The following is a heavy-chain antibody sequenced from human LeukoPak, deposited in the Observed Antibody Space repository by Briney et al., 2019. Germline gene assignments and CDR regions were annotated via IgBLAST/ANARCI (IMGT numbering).Heavy chain of an antibody. J-gene: IGHJ4*02. Sequence: PSETLSLTCTVSGGSISSSSYYWGWNRQPPGKGLEWIGSIYYSGSTYYNPSLKSRVTISVDTSKNQFSLKLSSVTAADTAVYYCARHEVGATFDYWGQGTLVTVSS. V-gene: IGHV4-39*01. D-gene: IGHD1-26*01. CDR1: GGSISSSSYY. CDR2: IYYSGST. CDR3: ARHEVGATFDY.